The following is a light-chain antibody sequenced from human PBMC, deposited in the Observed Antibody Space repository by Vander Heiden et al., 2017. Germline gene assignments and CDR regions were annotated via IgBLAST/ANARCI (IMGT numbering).Light chain of an antibody. Sequence: DIQLTQSPSFLSASVGDRVTITCRASQGIAGRLAWYQQRSGKAPKLLIYAASTLQSWVPSGLSGSGSGTEFTLTISSLQPEDFATYYCQQFNSYPFTFGGGTKVEIK. V-gene: IGKV1-9*01. CDR1: QGIAGR. CDR2: AAS. CDR3: QQFNSYPFT. J-gene: IGKJ4*01.